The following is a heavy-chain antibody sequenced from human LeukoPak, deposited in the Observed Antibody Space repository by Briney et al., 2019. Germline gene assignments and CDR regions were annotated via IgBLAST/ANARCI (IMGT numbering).Heavy chain of an antibody. CDR3: ARQYYCTSTSCPGNWFDP. CDR2: IYYSVNT. CDR1: GDSISNSSYF. Sequence: PAETLSLTCTVSGDSISNSSYFWGWIRQPPGMGLEWIGSIYYSVNTYYNPSLKSRVTISVDTSKNQFSLKLSSVTAADTAVYYCARQYYCTSTSCPGNWFDPWGQGTLVTVSS. V-gene: IGHV4-39*01. D-gene: IGHD2-2*01. J-gene: IGHJ5*02.